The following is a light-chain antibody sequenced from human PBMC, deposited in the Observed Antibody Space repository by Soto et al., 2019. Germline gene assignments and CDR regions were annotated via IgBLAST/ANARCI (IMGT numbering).Light chain of an antibody. J-gene: IGKJ1*01. CDR2: DAS. CDR1: QSVSSI. Sequence: EIVMTQSPATLSVSPGERATLSCRASQSVSSILAWYQQKPGQAPRLLIYDASTRTTGIPARFSGSGSGTEFTLTVSSLQSEDFALYYCQQYNYWPPTFGHGTKVEIK. V-gene: IGKV3-15*01. CDR3: QQYNYWPPT.